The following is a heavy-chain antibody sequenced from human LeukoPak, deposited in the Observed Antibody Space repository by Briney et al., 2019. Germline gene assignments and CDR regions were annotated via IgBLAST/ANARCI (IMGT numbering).Heavy chain of an antibody. D-gene: IGHD3-22*01. CDR3: ARGGYDSSGSSVYYFDY. J-gene: IGHJ4*02. CDR1: GDSINSGGYY. Sequence: PSETLSLTCTVSGDSINSGGYYWTWIRQHPGKGLESIGYIYYSGTTYCNPSLKSRVTISVDTSKNQFSLNLSSLTAADTAVYYCARGGYDSSGSSVYYFDYWGQGTLVTVSS. V-gene: IGHV4-31*03. CDR2: IYYSGTT.